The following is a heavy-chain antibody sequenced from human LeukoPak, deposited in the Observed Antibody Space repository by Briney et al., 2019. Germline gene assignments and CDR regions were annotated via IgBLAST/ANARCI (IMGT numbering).Heavy chain of an antibody. Sequence: SSETLSLTCAVYTGPFSGYYWAWIRQPPGEGLEWIGEITHNANTKYNPSLESRVIISVDTSKNQFSLKLNSVTAADTPVYYCARFPVLDTAMAWGQGTQVTVSS. CDR2: ITHNANT. CDR3: ARFPVLDTAMA. D-gene: IGHD5-18*01. V-gene: IGHV4-34*01. CDR1: TGPFSGYY. J-gene: IGHJ5*02.